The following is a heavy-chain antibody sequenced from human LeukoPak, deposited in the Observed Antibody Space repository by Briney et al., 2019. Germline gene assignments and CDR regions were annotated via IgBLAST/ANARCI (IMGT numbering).Heavy chain of an antibody. CDR2: ISSSGSTI. D-gene: IGHD1-26*01. V-gene: IGHV3-48*03. Sequence: GGSLRLSCAASGFTFSSYEMNWVRQAPGKGLEWVSYISSSGSTIYYADSVKGRFTISRDNSKNTLYLQMNSLKAEDTAVYYCAISGSYWAWAHWGQGTLVTISS. CDR1: GFTFSSYE. CDR3: AISGSYWAWAH. J-gene: IGHJ4*02.